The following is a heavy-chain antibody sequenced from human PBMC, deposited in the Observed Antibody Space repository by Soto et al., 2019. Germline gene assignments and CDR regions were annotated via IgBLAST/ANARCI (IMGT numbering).Heavy chain of an antibody. D-gene: IGHD6-19*01. Sequence: EMQLVESGGGLVPPGRSLRLSCAGFGFKFEDYAMHWVRQVPGKGLEWVSYINWNSGKVKYADSVKGRFTISRDNAKNSLYLHMTSPKSADTALYYCAKAGCSDANCHFWALESWGQGTLISVSS. J-gene: IGHJ4*02. CDR3: AKAGCSDANCHFWALES. V-gene: IGHV3-9*01. CDR1: GFKFEDYA. CDR2: INWNSGKV.